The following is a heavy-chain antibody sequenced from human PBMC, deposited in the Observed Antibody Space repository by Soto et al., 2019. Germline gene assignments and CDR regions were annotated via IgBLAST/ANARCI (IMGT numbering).Heavy chain of an antibody. V-gene: IGHV3-9*01. Sequence: EVQLVESGGGLVQPGRSLRLSCAASGFTFDDYAMHWVRQAPGKGLEWVSGISWNSGSIGYADSVKGRFTISRDNAKNSLYLQINSLRAEDTALYYCAKDWGSSWYVLDYWGQGTLVTVSS. CDR2: ISWNSGSI. CDR1: GFTFDDYA. D-gene: IGHD6-13*01. J-gene: IGHJ4*02. CDR3: AKDWGSSWYVLDY.